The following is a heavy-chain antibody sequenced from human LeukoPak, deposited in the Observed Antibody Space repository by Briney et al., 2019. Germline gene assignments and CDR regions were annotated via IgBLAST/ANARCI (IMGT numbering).Heavy chain of an antibody. V-gene: IGHV4-59*01. CDR2: IYYSGST. CDR3: ARDQGNNGRPGQFDY. CDR1: GGSISSYY. D-gene: IGHD1/OR15-1a*01. J-gene: IGHJ4*02. Sequence: SETLSLTCTVSGGSISSYYWSWIRQPPGKGLEWIGYIYYSGSTNYNPSLKSRVTISVDTSKNQISLKLSSVTAADTAVYYCARDQGNNGRPGQFDYWGQGTLVTVSS.